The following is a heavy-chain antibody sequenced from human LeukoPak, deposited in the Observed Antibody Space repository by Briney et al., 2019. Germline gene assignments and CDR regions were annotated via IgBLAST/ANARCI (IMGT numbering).Heavy chain of an antibody. J-gene: IGHJ4*02. Sequence: PSGTLSLTCSVSGGSVPGGGYYWSWIRQHPGKGLEWIGFASYSGGTYYNPSLMGRITISVDRSQNQFSLRMRDVTAADTAVYFCATAEWEYFYFDSWGQGALVAVSS. CDR3: ATAEWEYFYFDS. V-gene: IGHV4-31*03. D-gene: IGHD1-26*01. CDR1: GGSVPGGGYY. CDR2: ASYSGGT.